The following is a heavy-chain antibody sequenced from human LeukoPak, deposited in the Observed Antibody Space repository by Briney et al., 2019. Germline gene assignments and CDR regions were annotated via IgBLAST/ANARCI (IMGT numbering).Heavy chain of an antibody. Sequence: SETLSLTCAVYGGSFSGYYWSWIRQPPGKGLEWIGEINHSGSTNYNPSLKSRVTISVDTSKNQFSLKLSSVTAADTAVYYCARGPYYYGSGSYSSAAFDIWGQGTMATVSS. V-gene: IGHV4-34*01. D-gene: IGHD3-10*01. CDR3: ARGPYYYGSGSYSSAAFDI. J-gene: IGHJ3*02. CDR2: INHSGST. CDR1: GGSFSGYY.